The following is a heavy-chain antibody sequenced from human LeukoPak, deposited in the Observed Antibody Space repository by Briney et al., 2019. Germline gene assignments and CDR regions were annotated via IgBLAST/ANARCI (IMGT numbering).Heavy chain of an antibody. Sequence: GGSLRLSCAASGFTISSYWMNWVRQAPGKGLEWVANIKQDGSEKKYVDSVKGRFTISRDNTQNSLYLQMNNLRADDTAVYYCAKKGQADDYGKPDWGQGTLVTVSS. J-gene: IGHJ4*02. CDR1: GFTISSYW. V-gene: IGHV3-7*03. D-gene: IGHD4-17*01. CDR2: IKQDGSEK. CDR3: AKKGQADDYGKPD.